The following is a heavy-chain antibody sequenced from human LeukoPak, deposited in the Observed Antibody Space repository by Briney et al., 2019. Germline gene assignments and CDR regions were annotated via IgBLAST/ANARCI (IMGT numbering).Heavy chain of an antibody. Sequence: SETLSLTCTVSGGSISSNNYYWGWIRQPPGQGLEWIGTIYYSGSTYYNPSLKSRVTISVDTFKNQFSLKLSSVTAADTAVYYCARVAYYDSSAYYYDFDYWGQGTLVTVSS. J-gene: IGHJ4*02. CDR3: ARVAYYDSSAYYYDFDY. CDR1: GGSISSNNYY. D-gene: IGHD3-22*01. CDR2: IYYSGST. V-gene: IGHV4-39*01.